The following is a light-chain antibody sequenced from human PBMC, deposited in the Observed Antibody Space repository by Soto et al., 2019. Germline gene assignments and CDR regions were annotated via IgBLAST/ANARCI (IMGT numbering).Light chain of an antibody. Sequence: DIQMTQSPSTLSPSVGERVTITCRASQTINTWLTWYQQRPGRAPKLLIYKASSLESGVPSRFSGSGSGTEFTLTISSLQPDDFAPYYCQQYNSYQYSFGQGTKLEIK. CDR3: QQYNSYQYS. J-gene: IGKJ2*03. CDR1: QTINTW. CDR2: KAS. V-gene: IGKV1-5*03.